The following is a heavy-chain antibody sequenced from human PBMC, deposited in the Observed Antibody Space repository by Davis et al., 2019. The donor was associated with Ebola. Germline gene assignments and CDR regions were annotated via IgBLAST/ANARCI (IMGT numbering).Heavy chain of an antibody. D-gene: IGHD6-19*01. V-gene: IGHV3-21*04. Sequence: GESLKISCAASGFTFSSNSMNWVRQAPGKGLEWVSFISSSSNYIHYADSVKGRFTVSRDNAKNSLYLQMNSLRAEDTAVYYCAIANRGAVADTGDYWGQGTLVTVSS. CDR2: ISSSSNYI. CDR1: GFTFSSNS. J-gene: IGHJ4*02. CDR3: AIANRGAVADTGDY.